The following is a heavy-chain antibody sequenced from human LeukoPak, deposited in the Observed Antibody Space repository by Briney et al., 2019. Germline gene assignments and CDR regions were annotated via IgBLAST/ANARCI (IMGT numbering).Heavy chain of an antibody. D-gene: IGHD6-6*01. J-gene: IGHJ4*02. V-gene: IGHV3-74*01. Sequence: GGSLRLSCAASGFTFSSYWMHWIRQAPGKGLVWVSRINSDGSSTSYADSVKGRFTISRDNAKNTLYLQMNSLRAEDTAVYYCARAEIPPLYSSSSTLPDYWGQGTLVTVSP. CDR3: ARAEIPPLYSSSSTLPDY. CDR2: INSDGSST. CDR1: GFTFSSYW.